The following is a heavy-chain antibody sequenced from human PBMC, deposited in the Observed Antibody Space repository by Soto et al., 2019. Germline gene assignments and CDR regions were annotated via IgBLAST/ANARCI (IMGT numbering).Heavy chain of an antibody. V-gene: IGHV4-30-2*01. CDR2: IFHSGST. J-gene: IGHJ5*02. CDR1: GASMRTGYYA. CDR3: ARSVDADVMGVLAWFDP. D-gene: IGHD6-19*01. Sequence: TLSPTSDAPGASMRTGYYAWISSRQPRRKGLEWIGFIFHSGSTYYNPSLKSRVTISVNLSKNRFSLKLRSVTAADTAVYYCARSVDADVMGVLAWFDPWGQGTLVTVSS.